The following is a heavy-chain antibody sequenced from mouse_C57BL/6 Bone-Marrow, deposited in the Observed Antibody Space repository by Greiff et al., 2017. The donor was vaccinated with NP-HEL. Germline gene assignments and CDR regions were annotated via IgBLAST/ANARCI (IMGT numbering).Heavy chain of an antibody. CDR3: ARSIYYDYADDPDYAMDY. CDR2: IRNKANGYTT. D-gene: IGHD2-4*01. V-gene: IGHV7-3*01. Sequence: EVMLVESGGGLVQPGGSLSLSCAASGFTFTDYYMSWVRQPPGKALEWLVFIRNKANGYTTEYSASVLGRFTISSDNSQSILYLKMNALRAEDSATYYCARSIYYDYADDPDYAMDYWGQGTSVTVSA. CDR1: GFTFTDYY. J-gene: IGHJ4*01.